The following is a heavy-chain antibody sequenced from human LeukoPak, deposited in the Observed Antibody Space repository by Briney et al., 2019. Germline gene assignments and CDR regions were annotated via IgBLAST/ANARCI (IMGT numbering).Heavy chain of an antibody. CDR3: ARSKRRGDYGDLDI. J-gene: IGHJ3*02. CDR2: IYYSGST. Sequence: SETLSLTCTVSGGSISSYYWSWIRQPPGKGLEWIGYIYYSGSTNYNPSLKSRVTISVDTSKNQFSLKLSSVTAADTAEYYCARSKRRGDYGDLDIWGQGTMVTVSS. D-gene: IGHD4-17*01. V-gene: IGHV4-59*01. CDR1: GGSISSYY.